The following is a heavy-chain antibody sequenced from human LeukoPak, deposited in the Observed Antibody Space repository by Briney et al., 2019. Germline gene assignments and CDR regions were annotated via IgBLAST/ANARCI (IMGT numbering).Heavy chain of an antibody. CDR3: ARAARDYGGNSGDWYFDL. Sequence: SVKVFCKASGGTFSSYAISWVRQAPGQGLEWMGGIIPIFGTANYAQKFQGRVTITADESTSTAYMELSSLRSEDTAVYYCARAARDYGGNSGDWYFDLWGRGTLVTVSS. CDR2: IIPIFGTA. D-gene: IGHD4-23*01. V-gene: IGHV1-69*13. CDR1: GGTFSSYA. J-gene: IGHJ2*01.